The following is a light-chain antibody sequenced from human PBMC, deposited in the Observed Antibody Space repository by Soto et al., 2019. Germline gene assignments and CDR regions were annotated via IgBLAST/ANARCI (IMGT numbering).Light chain of an antibody. V-gene: IGKV3-20*01. CDR2: GAS. CDR3: QQYGSSSWT. Sequence: EGVLTQSPGTLSLSPGKRATLSCRASQSISSSYLAWYQQRPGQAPRLLIYGASSRATGIPDRFSGSGSGTEFTLTISRLEPEDFAVYYCQQYGSSSWTFGQGTKVDIK. CDR1: QSISSSY. J-gene: IGKJ1*01.